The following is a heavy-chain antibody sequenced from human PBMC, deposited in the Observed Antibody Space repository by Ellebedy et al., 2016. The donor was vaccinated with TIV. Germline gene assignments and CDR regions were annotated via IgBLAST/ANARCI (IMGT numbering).Heavy chain of an antibody. Sequence: ASVKVSXKVSGYTLTELSMHWVRQAPGKGLEWMGGFDPEDGETIYAQKFQGRVTMTEDTSTDTAYMELSSLRSEDTAVYYCATAIAARPSPFDYWGQGTLVTVSS. CDR3: ATAIAARPSPFDY. CDR2: FDPEDGET. CDR1: GYTLTELS. J-gene: IGHJ4*02. V-gene: IGHV1-24*01. D-gene: IGHD6-6*01.